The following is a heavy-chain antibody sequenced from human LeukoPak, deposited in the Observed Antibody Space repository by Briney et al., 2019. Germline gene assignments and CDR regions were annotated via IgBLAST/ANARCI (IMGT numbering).Heavy chain of an antibody. CDR1: GYSFTSYW. Sequence: GESLKISCQGSGYSFTSYWIGWVRQMPGQGLEWMGFIYPGDSDTRYSPSLQGQVTISADKSISTAYLQWSSLKASDTAMYYCARRGSSGYYYDFQHWGQGTLVTVSS. V-gene: IGHV5-51*01. CDR2: IYPGDSDT. D-gene: IGHD3-22*01. J-gene: IGHJ1*01. CDR3: ARRGSSGYYYDFQH.